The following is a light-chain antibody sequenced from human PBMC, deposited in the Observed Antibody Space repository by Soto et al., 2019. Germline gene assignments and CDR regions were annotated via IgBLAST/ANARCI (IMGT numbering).Light chain of an antibody. J-gene: IGLJ3*02. CDR1: ISNIGAGFG. Sequence: QSVLTQPPSGAGAPGQRVTISCTGDISNIGAGFGVHWYQQLPGTAPKLLIYDNNNRPSGVPDRFSGSKSDTSASLAITGLQAGDEADYYCQSYDSSLSVWVFGGGTKLTVL. V-gene: IGLV1-40*01. CDR3: QSYDSSLSVWV. CDR2: DNN.